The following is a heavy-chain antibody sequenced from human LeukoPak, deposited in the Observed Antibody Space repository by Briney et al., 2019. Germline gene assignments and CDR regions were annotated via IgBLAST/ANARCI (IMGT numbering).Heavy chain of an antibody. J-gene: IGHJ3*02. Sequence: PGRSLRLSCAASGFTFSSYAMHWVRQAPGKGLEWVAVISYDGSNKYYADSVKGRFTLSRDNSKNTLYLQMNSLRADDTAVYYCAKDRLGAVAGTLYDVFDIWGQGTMVTVSS. D-gene: IGHD6-19*01. V-gene: IGHV3-30*04. CDR1: GFTFSSYA. CDR3: AKDRLGAVAGTLYDVFDI. CDR2: ISYDGSNK.